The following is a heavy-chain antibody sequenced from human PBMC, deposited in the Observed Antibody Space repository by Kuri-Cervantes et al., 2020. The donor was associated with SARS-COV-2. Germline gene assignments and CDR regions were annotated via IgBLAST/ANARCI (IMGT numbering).Heavy chain of an antibody. D-gene: IGHD1-26*01. V-gene: IGHV3-21*01. CDR1: GFTFSSYS. CDR2: ISSSGSYI. CDR3: ARVVFRVELPGAFDI. Sequence: GESLKISCAASGFTFSSYSMNWVRQAPGKGLEWVSSISSSGSYIYYADSVKGRFTISRDNAKNSLYLQMNSLRAEDTAVYYCARVVFRVELPGAFDIWGQGTMVTVSS. J-gene: IGHJ3*02.